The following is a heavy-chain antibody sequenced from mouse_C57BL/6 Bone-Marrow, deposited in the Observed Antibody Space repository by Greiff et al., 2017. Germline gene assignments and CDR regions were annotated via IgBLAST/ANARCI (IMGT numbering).Heavy chain of an antibody. CDR2: IYPRSGNT. J-gene: IGHJ3*01. CDR1: GYTFTSYG. CDR3: AMWCAAQATLAY. D-gene: IGHD3-2*02. Sequence: VKLMESGAELARPGASVKLSCKASGYTFTSYGISWVKQRTGQGLEWIGEIYPRSGNTYYNEKFKGKATLTADKSSSTAYMELRSLTSEDSAVYFCAMWCAAQATLAYWGQGTLVTVSA. V-gene: IGHV1-81*01.